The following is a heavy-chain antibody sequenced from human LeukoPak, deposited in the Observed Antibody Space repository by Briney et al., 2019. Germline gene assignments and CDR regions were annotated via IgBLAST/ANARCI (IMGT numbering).Heavy chain of an antibody. CDR1: GFSLSTSGVG. Sequence: SGPTLVNPTQTLTLTCTFSGFSLSTSGVGVGWIRQPPGMAWEWRALIYWDDDKHYSPSLESRLTITKDTSKNQVVLTMTNMDPVDTATYYCAHKFRGLNDYYYHGMDVWGQGTTVTVSS. V-gene: IGHV2-5*02. CDR3: AHKFRGLNDYYYHGMDV. J-gene: IGHJ6*02. D-gene: IGHD3-10*01. CDR2: IYWDDDK.